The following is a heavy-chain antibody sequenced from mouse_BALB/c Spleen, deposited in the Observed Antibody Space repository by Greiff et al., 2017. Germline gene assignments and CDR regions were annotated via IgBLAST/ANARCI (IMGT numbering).Heavy chain of an antibody. CDR3: ARDRGGNYVDY. J-gene: IGHJ2*01. Sequence: EVKLQESGPGLVKPSQSLSLTCSVTGYSITSGYYWNWIRQFPGNKLEWMGYISYDGSNNYNPSLKNRISITRDTSKNQFFLKLNSVTTEDTATYYCARDRGGNYVDYWGQGTTLTVSS. D-gene: IGHD1-1*02. V-gene: IGHV3-6*02. CDR1: GYSITSGYY. CDR2: ISYDGSN.